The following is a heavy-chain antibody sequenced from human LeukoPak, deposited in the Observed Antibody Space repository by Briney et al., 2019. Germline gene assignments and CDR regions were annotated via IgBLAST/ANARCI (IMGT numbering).Heavy chain of an antibody. D-gene: IGHD3-10*01. Sequence: PGGSLRLSCAASGFTFSSYWMSWVRQAPGKGLEWVANIKQDGSEKYYVDSVKGRFTISRDNAKNSLYLQMNSLRAEDTAVYYCAREGRFWELPLFDYWGQGTLVTVSS. CDR1: GFTFSSYW. CDR2: IKQDGSEK. J-gene: IGHJ4*02. V-gene: IGHV3-7*03. CDR3: AREGRFWELPLFDY.